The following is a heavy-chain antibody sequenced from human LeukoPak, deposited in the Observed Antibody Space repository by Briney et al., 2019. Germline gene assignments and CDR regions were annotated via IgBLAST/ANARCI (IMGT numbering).Heavy chain of an antibody. Sequence: SGGSLRLSCAASGFTVSSNYMSWVRQAPGKGLEWVSVIYSGGSTYYADSVKGRFTISRDNSKNTLYLQMNSLRAEDTAVYYCAKVGLRRGSSQFYFDYWGQGTLVTVSS. J-gene: IGHJ4*02. CDR2: IYSGGST. D-gene: IGHD6-13*01. CDR1: GFTVSSNY. V-gene: IGHV3-53*01. CDR3: AKVGLRRGSSQFYFDY.